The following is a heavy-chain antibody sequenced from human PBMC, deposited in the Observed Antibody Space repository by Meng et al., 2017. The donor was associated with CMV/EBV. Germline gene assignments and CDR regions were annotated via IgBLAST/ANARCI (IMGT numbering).Heavy chain of an antibody. D-gene: IGHD2-2*01. Sequence: GSLRLSCAVSGGSISSSNWWSWVRQPPGKGLEWIGEINHSGSTNYNPSLKSRVTISVDTSKNQFSLKLSSVTAADTAVYYCARGLIVVVPAARSFRDYYYYYGMDVWGQGTTVTVSS. CDR2: INHSGST. CDR1: GGSISSSNW. CDR3: ARGLIVVVPAARSFRDYYYYYGMDV. J-gene: IGHJ6*02. V-gene: IGHV4-4*02.